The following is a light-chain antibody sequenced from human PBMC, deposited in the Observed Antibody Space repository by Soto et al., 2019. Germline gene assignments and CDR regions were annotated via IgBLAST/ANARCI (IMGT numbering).Light chain of an antibody. J-gene: IGKJ3*01. CDR1: QGISSY. Sequence: AIRMTQSPSSLSASTGDRVTITCRASQGISSYLAWYQQQPGKAPKLLIYAASTLQSGVPSRFSGSGSGTDFTLTISCLQSEDYATYYCQQYYSYPLTFGPGTKVDIK. V-gene: IGKV1-8*01. CDR3: QQYYSYPLT. CDR2: AAS.